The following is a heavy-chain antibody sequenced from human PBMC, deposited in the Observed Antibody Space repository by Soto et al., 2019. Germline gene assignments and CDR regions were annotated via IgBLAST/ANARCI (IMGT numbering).Heavy chain of an antibody. V-gene: IGHV3-23*01. CDR3: AKHIAAAVFYYGMDV. J-gene: IGHJ6*02. CDR2: ISGSGDGI. D-gene: IGHD6-13*01. CDR1: GFTFSNNYG. Sequence: ESGGGLVQPGGSQRLSCAASGFTFSNNYGLSWVRQARGKGLEWVSSISGSGDGISYADSVKGRFTISIDNSKDTLFLQMNSLRAEDTAIHYCAKHIAAAVFYYGMDVWGQGTTVTVSS.